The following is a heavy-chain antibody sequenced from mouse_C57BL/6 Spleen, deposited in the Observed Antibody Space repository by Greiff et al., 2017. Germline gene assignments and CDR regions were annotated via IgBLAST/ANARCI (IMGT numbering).Heavy chain of an antibody. D-gene: IGHD2-10*01. CDR3: AISYYGNYDYAMDY. V-gene: IGHV2-6*03. CDR1: GFSLTSYG. CDR2: IWSDGST. Sequence: QVQLKESGPGLVAPSQSLSITCTVSGFSLTSYGVHWVRQPPGKGLEWLVVIWSDGSTTYNSALKSRLSISKDNSKSQVFLKMNSLQTDDTAMYYWAISYYGNYDYAMDYWGQGTSVTVSS. J-gene: IGHJ4*01.